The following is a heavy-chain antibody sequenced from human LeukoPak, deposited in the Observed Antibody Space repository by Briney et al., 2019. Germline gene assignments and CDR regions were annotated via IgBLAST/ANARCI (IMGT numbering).Heavy chain of an antibody. CDR2: IKQDGNEK. CDR3: ARNYSGYDHPTYYYYYMDV. J-gene: IGHJ6*03. CDR1: GFTFSSYW. Sequence: PGGSLRLSCAASGFTFSSYWMSWVRQTPGKGLEWVANIKQDGNEKYYGDSVKGRFTISRDNAKNSLYLQMNSLRADDTAVYYCARNYSGYDHPTYYYYYMDVWGKGTTVTVSS. D-gene: IGHD5-12*01. V-gene: IGHV3-7*01.